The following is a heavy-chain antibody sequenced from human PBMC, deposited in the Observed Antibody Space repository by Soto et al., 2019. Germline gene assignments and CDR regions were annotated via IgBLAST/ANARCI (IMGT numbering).Heavy chain of an antibody. V-gene: IGHV1-3*05. Sequence: QVQLVQSGAEEKKPGASVKVSCKASGYTFTSYAMHWVRQAPGQRLEWMGWINAGNGNTKYKQKFQGRVTITRDTSASTAYMELSSLRSEDTAVYYCARGFPLWFEPWGQGTQVTVSS. CDR2: INAGNGNT. CDR3: ARGFPLWFEP. D-gene: IGHD3-3*01. CDR1: GYTFTSYA. J-gene: IGHJ5*02.